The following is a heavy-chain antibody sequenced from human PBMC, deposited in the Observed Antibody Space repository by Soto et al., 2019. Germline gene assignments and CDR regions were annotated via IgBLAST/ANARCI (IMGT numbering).Heavy chain of an antibody. CDR3: ASKVGRAPNAFDI. V-gene: IGHV1-69*01. Sequence: QVQLVQSGAEVRKPGSSVKVSCKASGGTFSRHAISWVRQAPGQGLEWMGGIIPIFGTANYAQKFQGRVTITADESTSTAYMELSSLRSEDTAVYYCASKVGRAPNAFDIWGQGTMVTVSS. CDR2: IIPIFGTA. CDR1: GGTFSRHA. J-gene: IGHJ3*02. D-gene: IGHD1-26*01.